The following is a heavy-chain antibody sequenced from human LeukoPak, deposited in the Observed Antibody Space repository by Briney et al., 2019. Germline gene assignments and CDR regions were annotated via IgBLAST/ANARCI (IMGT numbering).Heavy chain of an antibody. CDR2: IIPIFGTA. CDR1: GGTFSSYA. V-gene: IGHV1-69*05. D-gene: IGHD2-2*01. CDR3: ARDRDVVVPAAIGYYYYYYMDV. Sequence: VASVKVSCKASGGTFSSYAIGWVRQAPGQGLEWMGRIIPIFGTANYAQKFQGRVTITTDESTSTAYMELSSLRSEDTAVYYCARDRDVVVPAAIGYYYYYYMDVWSKGTTVTVSS. J-gene: IGHJ6*03.